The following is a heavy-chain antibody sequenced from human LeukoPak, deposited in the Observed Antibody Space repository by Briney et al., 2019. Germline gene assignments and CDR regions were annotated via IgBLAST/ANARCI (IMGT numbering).Heavy chain of an antibody. J-gene: IGHJ3*02. CDR2: IYYSGST. CDR1: GGSISSYY. CDR3: ARGDGSGYRRTFDI. D-gene: IGHD3-22*01. V-gene: IGHV4-59*01. Sequence: SETLSLTCTVSGGSISSYYSSWIRQPPGRGLGWIGYIYYSGSTNYNPSLKSRVTISVDTSKNQFSLKLSSVTAADTAVYYCARGDGSGYRRTFDIWGQGTMVTVSS.